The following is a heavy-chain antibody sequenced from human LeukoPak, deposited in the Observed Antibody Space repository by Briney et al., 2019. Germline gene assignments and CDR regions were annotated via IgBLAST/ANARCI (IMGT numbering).Heavy chain of an antibody. V-gene: IGHV3-21*01. CDR1: GFTFSSYS. CDR3: ARGIAVARYFDY. D-gene: IGHD6-19*01. J-gene: IGHJ4*02. CDR2: ISSSSSYI. Sequence: PGGSLRLSCAASGFTFSSYSMNWVRQAPGKELEWVSSISSSSSYICYAGSVKGRFTISRDNAKNSLYLQMNSLRAEDTAVYYCARGIAVARYFDYWGQGTLVTVSS.